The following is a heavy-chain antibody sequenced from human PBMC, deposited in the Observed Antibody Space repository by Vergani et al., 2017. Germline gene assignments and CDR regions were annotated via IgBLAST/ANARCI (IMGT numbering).Heavy chain of an antibody. CDR1: GGTFSSYA. Sequence: QVQLVQSGAEVKKPGSSVKVPCKASGGTFSSYAISWVRQAPGQGLEWMGGIIPIFGTANYAQKFQGRVTITADESTSTAYMALSSLRSEDTAVYYCATTYYYDSSGSNYFDYWGQGTLVTVSS. CDR2: IIPIFGTA. D-gene: IGHD3-22*01. CDR3: ATTYYYDSSGSNYFDY. V-gene: IGHV1-69*01. J-gene: IGHJ4*02.